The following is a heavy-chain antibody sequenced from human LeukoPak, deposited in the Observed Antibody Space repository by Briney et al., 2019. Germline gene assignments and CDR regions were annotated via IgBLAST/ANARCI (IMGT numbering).Heavy chain of an antibody. CDR2: INHSGST. CDR3: AELGITMIGGV. D-gene: IGHD3-10*02. CDR1: GGSFSGYY. V-gene: IGHV4-34*01. J-gene: IGHJ6*04. Sequence: SETLSLTCAVYGGSFSGYYWTWIRQPPGKGLEWIGEINHSGSTNYNPSLKSRVTISVDTSNKQFSLKLTSVTAADTAVYYCAELGITMIGGVWGKGTTVTISS.